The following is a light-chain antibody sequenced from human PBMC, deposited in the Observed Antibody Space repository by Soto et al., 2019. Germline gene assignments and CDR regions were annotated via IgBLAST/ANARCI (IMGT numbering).Light chain of an antibody. Sequence: ENVLTQSPGTLSLSPGERATLSCRASQSVRSSYLAWYQQKPGQAPRLLIYGVSSRATGIPDRISGSGSGTDFTLTISSLEPEDSAAYYCQQYGSSSWTFGQGTKVEIK. CDR2: GVS. CDR3: QQYGSSSWT. CDR1: QSVRSSY. J-gene: IGKJ1*01. V-gene: IGKV3-20*01.